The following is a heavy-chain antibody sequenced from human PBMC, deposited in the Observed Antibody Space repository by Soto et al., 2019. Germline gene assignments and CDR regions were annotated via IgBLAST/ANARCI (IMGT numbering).Heavy chain of an antibody. Sequence: SETLSLTCTVSGGSISSGGYYWSWIRQHPGKGLEWIGYIYYSGSTYYNPSLKSRVTISVDTSKNQFSLKLTSVTAADTAVYYCASLPYGSGIHYFDYWGQGTLVTVSS. CDR2: IYYSGST. D-gene: IGHD3-10*01. CDR3: ASLPYGSGIHYFDY. V-gene: IGHV4-31*03. J-gene: IGHJ4*02. CDR1: GGSISSGGYY.